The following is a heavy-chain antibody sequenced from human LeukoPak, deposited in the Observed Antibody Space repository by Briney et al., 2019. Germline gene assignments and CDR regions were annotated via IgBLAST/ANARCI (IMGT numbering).Heavy chain of an antibody. CDR2: IRSNSSDI. CDR1: GFTFSSYS. V-gene: IGHV3-21*01. J-gene: IGHJ4*02. CDR3: ARVRSGSLDY. D-gene: IGHD1-26*01. Sequence: GGSLRLSCAASGFTFSSYSMNWVRQAPGKGLEWVSFIRSNSSDIYYADSVKGRFTISRDNAKNSLYLQMDSLKAEDTAVYYCARVRSGSLDYWGQGTLVTVSS.